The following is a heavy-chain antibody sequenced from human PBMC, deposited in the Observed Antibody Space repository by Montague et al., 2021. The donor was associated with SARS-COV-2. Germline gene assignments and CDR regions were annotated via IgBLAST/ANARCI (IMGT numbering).Heavy chain of an antibody. Sequence: SETLSLTCTVSGGSISSSSYYWVWICQPPGQGLVWIVCIYYSGSTYYNPSLKSPVTISVDTSKNQFSLKLSSVTAADTAVYYCPTEMADSSGYYYVPYYYYGVDVWGQGTTVTVSS. CDR1: GGSISSSSYY. V-gene: IGHV4-39*01. CDR3: PTEMADSSGYYYVPYYYYGVDV. D-gene: IGHD3-22*01. CDR2: IYYSGST. J-gene: IGHJ6*02.